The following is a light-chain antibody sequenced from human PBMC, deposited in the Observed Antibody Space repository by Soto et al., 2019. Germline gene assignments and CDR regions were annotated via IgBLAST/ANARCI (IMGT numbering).Light chain of an antibody. Sequence: DIQMTQSPSSLSASVGDRVTITCRASQGISNYLAWYQQKPGKVHKVLIYTASTLQSGDPSRFSGSGSGTDFTLSISSLQPEDVATYSGQKYNTAPLTFGGGTKVEIK. V-gene: IGKV1-27*01. J-gene: IGKJ4*01. CDR3: QKYNTAPLT. CDR1: QGISNY. CDR2: TAS.